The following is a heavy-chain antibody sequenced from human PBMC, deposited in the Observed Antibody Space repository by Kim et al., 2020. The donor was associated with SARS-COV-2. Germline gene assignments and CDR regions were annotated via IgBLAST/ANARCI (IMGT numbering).Heavy chain of an antibody. D-gene: IGHD1-26*01. CDR3: TRAEWELPPANWFDP. Sequence: GGSLRLSCTASGFTFGDYAMSWFRQAPGKGLEWVGFIRSKAYGGTTEYAASVKGRFTISRDDSKSIAYLQMNSLKTEDTAVYYCTRAEWELPPANWFDPWGQGTLVTVSS. J-gene: IGHJ5*02. CDR2: IRSKAYGGTT. CDR1: GFTFGDYA. V-gene: IGHV3-49*03.